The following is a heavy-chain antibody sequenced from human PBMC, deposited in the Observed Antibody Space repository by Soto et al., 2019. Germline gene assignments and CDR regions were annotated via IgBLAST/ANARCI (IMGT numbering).Heavy chain of an antibody. J-gene: IGHJ4*02. CDR3: ARRYGGNFDY. Sequence: PSETLSLTCTVSGGSINNYYWSWIRQPPGKGLEWIWYIYYSGSTNYNPSLKSRVTISVDTSKNQFSLKLSSVTAADTAVYYCARRYGGNFDYWGQGTLVTVS. V-gene: IGHV4-59*01. D-gene: IGHD1-26*01. CDR1: GGSINNYY. CDR2: IYYSGST.